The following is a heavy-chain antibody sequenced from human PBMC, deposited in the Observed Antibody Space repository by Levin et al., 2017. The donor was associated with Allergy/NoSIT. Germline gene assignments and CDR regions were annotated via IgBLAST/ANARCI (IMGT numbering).Heavy chain of an antibody. J-gene: IGHJ4*02. CDR3: ATHLGYCTSNRCLDY. CDR2: IGSSSSPI. V-gene: IGHV3-48*01. D-gene: IGHD2-2*01. CDR1: EFAFSSYN. Sequence: PGGSLRLSCAASEFAFSSYNMNWVRQAPGKGLEWVSYIGSSSSPIYYADSVQGRFTISRDNARNSLYLQMNSLRAEDTAVYYCATHLGYCTSNRCLDYWGQGTLVTVSS.